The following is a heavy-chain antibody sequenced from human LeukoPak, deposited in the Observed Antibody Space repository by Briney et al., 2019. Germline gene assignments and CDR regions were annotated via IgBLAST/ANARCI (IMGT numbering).Heavy chain of an antibody. D-gene: IGHD4-17*01. V-gene: IGHV3-74*01. J-gene: IGHJ4*02. CDR2: ISPDGSTT. CDR1: GFTFSSYW. Sequence: GGSLRLSCAASGFTFSSYWMHWVRQAPGKGLVWVSRISPDGSTTGHADSVKGRFTTSRDNAKNTLFLQMNSLSAEDTAVYYCAKDLRYYFDYWGQGTLVTVSS. CDR3: AKDLRYYFDY.